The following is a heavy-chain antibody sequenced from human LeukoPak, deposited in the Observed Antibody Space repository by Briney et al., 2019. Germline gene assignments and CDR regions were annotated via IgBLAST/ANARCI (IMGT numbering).Heavy chain of an antibody. CDR1: GFTFSSYA. J-gene: IGHJ5*02. CDR2: ISYDGSNK. D-gene: IGHD2-15*01. CDR3: AKVPPRPGYCSGGSCYGP. V-gene: IGHV3-30-3*01. Sequence: PGGSLRLSCAASGFTFSSYAMHWVRQAPGKGLEWVAVISYDGSNKYYADSVKGRFTISRDNSKNTLYLQMNSLRAEDTAVYYCAKVPPRPGYCSGGSCYGPWGQGTLVTVSS.